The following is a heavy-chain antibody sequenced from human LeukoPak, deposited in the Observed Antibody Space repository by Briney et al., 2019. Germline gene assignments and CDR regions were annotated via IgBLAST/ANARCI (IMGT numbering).Heavy chain of an antibody. Sequence: PGGSLRLSCAASGFTFSSYAMHWVRQAPGKGLEWVAVISYDGSNKYYADSVKGRFTISRDNSKNTLYLQMNSLRAEDTAVYYCAGWTSIARNAFDIWGQGTMVTVSS. CDR3: AGWTSIARNAFDI. J-gene: IGHJ3*02. V-gene: IGHV3-30*01. CDR1: GFTFSSYA. CDR2: ISYDGSNK. D-gene: IGHD2-21*01.